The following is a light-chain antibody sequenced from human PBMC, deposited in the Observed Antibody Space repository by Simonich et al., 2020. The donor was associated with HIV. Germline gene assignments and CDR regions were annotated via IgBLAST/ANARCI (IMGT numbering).Light chain of an antibody. Sequence: DIVMTQSPDSLAVSLGERATINCKSSQSVSYSSNNKNYLAWYQQKPGQPPKLLIYWASTRESGVPDRFSGSGSGTDFTLTISSLQAEDVAVYYCQQYYSTPVTFGGGTKVEIK. CDR3: QQYYSTPVT. V-gene: IGKV4-1*01. J-gene: IGKJ4*01. CDR2: WAS. CDR1: QSVSYSSNNKNY.